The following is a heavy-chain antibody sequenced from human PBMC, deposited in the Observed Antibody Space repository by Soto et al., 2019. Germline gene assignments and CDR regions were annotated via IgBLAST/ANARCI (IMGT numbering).Heavy chain of an antibody. V-gene: IGHV3-23*01. CDR1: GFIFNNYA. Sequence: GGSLRLSCAASGFIFNNYAMNWVRQAPGKGLEWVSAISGTGDTTYYADSVKGRFTISRDNSKTTLYLQMNSLRAEDTATYYCAKRARYYYYMDVWGAGTTVTVSS. CDR2: ISGTGDTT. CDR3: AKRARYYYYMDV. J-gene: IGHJ6*03.